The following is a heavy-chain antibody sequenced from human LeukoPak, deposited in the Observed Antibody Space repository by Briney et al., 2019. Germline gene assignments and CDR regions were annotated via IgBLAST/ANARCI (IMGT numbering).Heavy chain of an antibody. CDR1: GFTFSSYW. D-gene: IGHD6-19*01. CDR2: IKRDGSEK. V-gene: IGHV3-7*03. Sequence: GVLRLSCAASGFTFSSYWMTWVRQAPGKGLEWVANIKRDGSEKHYVGSVKGRFTISRDNAKNSMFLQMNSLRAEDTAVYYCASPLVAGVASVDYWGQGTLVTVSS. CDR3: ASPLVAGVASVDY. J-gene: IGHJ4*02.